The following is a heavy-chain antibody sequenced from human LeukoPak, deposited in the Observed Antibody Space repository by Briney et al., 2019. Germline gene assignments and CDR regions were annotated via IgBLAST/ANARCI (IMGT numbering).Heavy chain of an antibody. CDR3: ARDGGSSWYFDY. CDR2: ISSSGNTT. J-gene: IGHJ4*02. D-gene: IGHD6-13*01. V-gene: IGHV3-11*01. Sequence: LSLTCAVSGGSISSSHWWSWIRQAPGKGLEWVSCISSSGNTTYYADSVKGRFTISRDNAENSLYLQMNSLRVEDTAVYYCARDGGSSWYFDYWGQGTLVTVSS. CDR1: GGSISSSHW.